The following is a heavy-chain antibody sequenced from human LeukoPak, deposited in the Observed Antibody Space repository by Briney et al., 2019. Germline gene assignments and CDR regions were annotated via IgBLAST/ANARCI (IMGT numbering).Heavy chain of an antibody. CDR1: GFTFSSYS. J-gene: IGHJ4*02. CDR2: IYYSGSS. D-gene: IGHD5-24*01. V-gene: IGHV4-59*06. Sequence: KPGGSLRLSCAASGFTFSSYSMNWVRQAPGKGLEWIGYIYYSGSSYYNPSLRSRVTISVDTSKNHFSLKLSSVTAADTAVYYCARNRDGYNSFDYWGQGTLVTVSS. CDR3: ARNRDGYNSFDY.